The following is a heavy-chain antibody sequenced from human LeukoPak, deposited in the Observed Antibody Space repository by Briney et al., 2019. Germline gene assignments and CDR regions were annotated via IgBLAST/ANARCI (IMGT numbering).Heavy chain of an antibody. D-gene: IGHD4-23*01. J-gene: IGHJ4*02. CDR2: ISSSGSTI. Sequence: GGSRDLSLAAPGLTFGSYEMNWFRKAPGKGLDWVSYISSSGSTIYYADSVKGRFTISRDNAKNSLYLQMNSLRAEDTAVYYCARAPSFDYGGKGILDYWGQGTLVTVSS. CDR1: GLTFGSYE. CDR3: ARAPSFDYGGKGILDY. V-gene: IGHV3-48*03.